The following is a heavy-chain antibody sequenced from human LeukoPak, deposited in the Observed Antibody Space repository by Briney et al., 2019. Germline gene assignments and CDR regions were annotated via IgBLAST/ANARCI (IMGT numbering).Heavy chain of an antibody. CDR1: GFTFSSYA. CDR2: ISGSGGST. Sequence: GGPLRLSCAASGFTFSSYAMSWVRQAPGKGLEWFSAISGSGGSTYYADSVKGRFTISRDNSKNTLYLQMNSLRAEDTAVYYCAKKARIQPTYYFDYWGQGTLVTVSS. CDR3: AKKARIQPTYYFDY. V-gene: IGHV3-23*01. J-gene: IGHJ4*02. D-gene: IGHD5-18*01.